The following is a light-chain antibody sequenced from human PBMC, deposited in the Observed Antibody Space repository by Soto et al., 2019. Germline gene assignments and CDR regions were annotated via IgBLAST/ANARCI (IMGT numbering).Light chain of an antibody. CDR2: GAS. CDR1: QSVSSNY. V-gene: IGKV3-20*01. J-gene: IGKJ1*01. Sequence: EIVLTQSPGTLSLSPGEGATLSCRASQSVSSNYFAWYQQKPGQAPRLLIYGASSRATGIPDRFSGSGSATDFTLTIAGLEPEDSAVYYCQQYGRSPLTFGQGTKVEIK. CDR3: QQYGRSPLT.